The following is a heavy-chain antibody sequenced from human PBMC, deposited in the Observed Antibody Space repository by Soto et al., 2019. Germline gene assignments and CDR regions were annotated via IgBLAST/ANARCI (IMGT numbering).Heavy chain of an antibody. CDR3: ARDAGYYERWRLDY. V-gene: IGHV3-21*01. CDR1: GFTFSSYS. J-gene: IGHJ4*02. Sequence: EVQLVESGGGLVKPGGSLRLSCAASGFTFSSYSMNWVRQAPGKGLEWVSSISSNSSYIYYADSVKGRFTISRDNAQNSLYLQMNSLRAEDTAVYYCARDAGYYERWRLDYWGQGTLVTVSS. D-gene: IGHD3-22*01. CDR2: ISSNSSYI.